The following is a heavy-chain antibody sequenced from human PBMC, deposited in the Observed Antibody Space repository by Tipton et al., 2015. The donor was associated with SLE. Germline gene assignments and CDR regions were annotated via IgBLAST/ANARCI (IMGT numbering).Heavy chain of an antibody. CDR2: IYTSGST. CDR3: ATLHSGYDYCYSGMDV. Sequence: TLSLTCTVSGGSISSGSYYWSWLRQPAGKGLEWIGRIYTSGSTNYNPSLKRRVTISVDTSKNQFSLKLSSVTAADTAVYYCATLHSGYDYCYSGMDVWGQGTTVTVSS. CDR1: GGSISSGSYY. J-gene: IGHJ6*02. D-gene: IGHD5-12*01. V-gene: IGHV4-61*02.